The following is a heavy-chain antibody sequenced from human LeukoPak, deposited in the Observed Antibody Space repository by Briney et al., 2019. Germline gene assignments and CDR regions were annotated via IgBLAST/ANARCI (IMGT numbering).Heavy chain of an antibody. Sequence: GGSLRLSCAASGFTVSSNYMSWVSQAPGKGLEWVSVIYSGGSTYYADSVKGRFTISRDNSKNTLYLQMNSLRAEDTAVYYCARVAGYSSGWNYWYFDLWGRGTLVTVSS. J-gene: IGHJ2*01. CDR3: ARVAGYSSGWNYWYFDL. CDR1: GFTVSSNY. CDR2: IYSGGST. D-gene: IGHD6-19*01. V-gene: IGHV3-53*01.